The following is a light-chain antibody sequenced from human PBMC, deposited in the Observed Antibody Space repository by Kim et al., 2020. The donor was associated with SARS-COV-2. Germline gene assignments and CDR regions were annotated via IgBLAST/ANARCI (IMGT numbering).Light chain of an antibody. V-gene: IGLV2-14*03. CDR3: SSYTSSSTPV. CDR2: DVS. J-gene: IGLJ2*01. CDR1: SSDVGGYNY. Sequence: QSALTQPASVSGSPGQSITISCTGTSSDVGGYNYVSWYQQHPGKAPKLMIYDVSNRPSGVSNRFSGSKSGNTASLPISGLQAEDEADYYCSSYTSSSTPVFCGGTQLTVL.